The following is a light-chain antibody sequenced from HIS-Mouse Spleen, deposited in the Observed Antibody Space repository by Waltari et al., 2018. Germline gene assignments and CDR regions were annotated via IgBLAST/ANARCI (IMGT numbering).Light chain of an antibody. CDR3: QSYDSSLSGYVV. CDR1: SPNIGAGSD. Sequence: QSVLTQPPSVSGAPGPRVTISCTGRSPNIGAGSDVPWYQQLPGTAPKLLIYGNSNRPSGVPDRFSGSKSGTSASLAITGLQAEDEADYYCQSYDSSLSGYVVFGGGTKLTVL. J-gene: IGLJ2*01. V-gene: IGLV1-40*01. CDR2: GNS.